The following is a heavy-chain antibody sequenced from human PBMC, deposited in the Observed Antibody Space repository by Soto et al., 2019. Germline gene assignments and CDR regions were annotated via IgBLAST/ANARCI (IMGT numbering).Heavy chain of an antibody. V-gene: IGHV3-64*01. CDR1: GFTFSSYA. CDR3: ARTWYFDL. CDR2: ISSNGGST. J-gene: IGHJ2*01. Sequence: EVQLVESGGGLVQPGGSLRLSCAASGFTFSSYAMHWVRQAPGKGLEYVSAISSNGGSTYYANSVKGRFTISRDNSKNTLYLQMGSLRAEDMAVYYCARTWYFDLWGRGTLVTASS.